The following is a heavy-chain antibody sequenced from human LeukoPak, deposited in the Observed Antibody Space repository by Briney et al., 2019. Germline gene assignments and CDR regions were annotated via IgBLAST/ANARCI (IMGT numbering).Heavy chain of an antibody. J-gene: IGHJ4*02. CDR3: AKGPGGYYDSSGYYYFDY. D-gene: IGHD3-22*01. V-gene: IGHV3-53*01. CDR1: GFTVSSNY. CDR2: LYSGGDT. Sequence: GGSLRLSCAASGFTVSSNYINWVRQAPGKGLEWVSVLYSGGDTYYADSVKGRFTVSRDNSKNTLYLQMNSLGAEDTAVYYCAKGPGGYYDSSGYYYFDYWGQGTLVTVSS.